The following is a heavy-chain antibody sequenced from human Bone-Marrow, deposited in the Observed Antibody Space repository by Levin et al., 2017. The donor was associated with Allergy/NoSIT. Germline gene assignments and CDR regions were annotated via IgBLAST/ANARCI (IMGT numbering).Heavy chain of an antibody. V-gene: IGHV4-39*01. Sequence: SETLSLTCTVSGGSISSSSYYWGWIRQPPGKGLECIGSIYYSGSTYYNPSLKSRVTISVDTSKNQFSLKLSSVTAADTAVYYCASYPIAVAGTGRYYFDYWGQGTLVTVSS. CDR2: IYYSGST. J-gene: IGHJ4*02. D-gene: IGHD6-19*01. CDR1: GGSISSSSYY. CDR3: ASYPIAVAGTGRYYFDY.